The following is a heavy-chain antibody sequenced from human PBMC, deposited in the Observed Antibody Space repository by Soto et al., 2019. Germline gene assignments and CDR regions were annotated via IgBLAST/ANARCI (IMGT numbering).Heavy chain of an antibody. V-gene: IGHV3-53*01. CDR2: IYSGGST. CDR1: GFTVSSNY. D-gene: IGHD1-26*01. Sequence: GGSLRLCCAASGFTVSSNYMSLFRQAPGKGLEWVSVIYSGGSTYYADSVKGRFTISRDNSKNTLYLQMNSLRAEDTAVYYCAIGRGWELLENAFAICGQGTTVTGSS. J-gene: IGHJ3*02. CDR3: AIGRGWELLENAFAI.